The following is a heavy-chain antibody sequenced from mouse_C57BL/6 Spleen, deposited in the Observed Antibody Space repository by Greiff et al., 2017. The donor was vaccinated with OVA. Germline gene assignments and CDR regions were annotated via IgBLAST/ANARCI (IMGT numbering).Heavy chain of an antibody. CDR3: ARPRYGFAY. CDR2: ISGGGGNT. J-gene: IGHJ3*01. CDR1: GFTFSSYT. D-gene: IGHD1-1*01. V-gene: IGHV5-9*01. Sequence: EVQGVESGGGLVKPGGSLKLSCAASGFTFSSYTMSWVRQTPEKRLEWVATISGGGGNTYYPDSVKGRFTISRDNAKNTLYLQMSSLRSEDTALYYCARPRYGFAYWGQGTLVTVSA.